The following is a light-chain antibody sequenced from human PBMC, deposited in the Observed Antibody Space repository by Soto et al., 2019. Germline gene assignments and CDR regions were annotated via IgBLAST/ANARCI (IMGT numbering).Light chain of an antibody. CDR1: VLAKKY. V-gene: IGLV3-27*01. Sequence: SYELTQPSSVSVFPRQTARITCSGDVLAKKYARWFQQKPGQAPVLVIYQDTERASGIPERFSGSSSGTTVTLTISGAQVEDEADYYCYSATDNNGGVFGGGTKLTVL. J-gene: IGLJ3*02. CDR2: QDT. CDR3: YSATDNNGGV.